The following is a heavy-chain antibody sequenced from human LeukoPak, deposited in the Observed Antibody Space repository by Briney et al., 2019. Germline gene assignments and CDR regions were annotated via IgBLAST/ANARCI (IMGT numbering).Heavy chain of an antibody. CDR2: ISSSSSYI. CDR1: GFTFSRYS. D-gene: IGHD1-26*01. J-gene: IGHJ4*02. V-gene: IGHV3-21*01. CDR3: ARDGIVGATMGDY. Sequence: GGSLRLSCAASGFTFSRYSMRWVRQAPGKGLEWVSSISSSSSYIYYADSVKGRFTISRDNPKNSLYLQMNSLRAEDTAVYYCARDGIVGATMGDYWGQGTLVTVSS.